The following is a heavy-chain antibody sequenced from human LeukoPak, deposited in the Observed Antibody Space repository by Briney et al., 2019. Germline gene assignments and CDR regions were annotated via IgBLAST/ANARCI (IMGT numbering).Heavy chain of an antibody. CDR3: ARRVYSGSYPYYFDY. J-gene: IGHJ4*02. V-gene: IGHV4-59*08. CDR2: IYYSGST. CDR1: GGSISSYY. D-gene: IGHD1-26*01. Sequence: PSETLSLTCTVSGGSISSYYWSWIRQPPGKGLEWIGYIYYSGSTNYNPSLKSRVTISVDTSKNQFSLKLSSVTAADTAVYYCARRVYSGSYPYYFDYWGQGTLVTVSS.